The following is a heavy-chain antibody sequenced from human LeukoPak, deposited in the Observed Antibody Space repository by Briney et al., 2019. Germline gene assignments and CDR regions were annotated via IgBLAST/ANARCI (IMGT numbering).Heavy chain of an antibody. J-gene: IGHJ6*04. D-gene: IGHD3-10*01. CDR3: ARAVGLLWFGELLNYGMDV. V-gene: IGHV4-30-2*01. CDR1: GGSISSGGYS. Sequence: SSETLSLTCAVCGGSISSGGYSWSWIRQPPGKGLEWIGYIYHSGSAYYNPSLKSRVTISVDRSRNQFSLKLSSVTAADTAVYYCARAVGLLWFGELLNYGMDVWGKGTTVTVSS. CDR2: IYHSGSA.